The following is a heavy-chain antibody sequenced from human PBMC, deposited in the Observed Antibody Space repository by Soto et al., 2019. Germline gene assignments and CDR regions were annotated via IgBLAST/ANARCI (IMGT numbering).Heavy chain of an antibody. Sequence: PGGSLRLSCAASGFTFSSYAMHWVRQAPGKGLEWVAVISYDGSNKYYADSVKGRFTISRDNSKNTLYLQMNSLRAEDTAVYYCARRSVVSPVDYYYGMDVWGQGTTVTVSS. V-gene: IGHV3-30-3*01. CDR1: GFTFSSYA. CDR3: ARRSVVSPVDYYYGMDV. D-gene: IGHD2-15*01. CDR2: ISYDGSNK. J-gene: IGHJ6*02.